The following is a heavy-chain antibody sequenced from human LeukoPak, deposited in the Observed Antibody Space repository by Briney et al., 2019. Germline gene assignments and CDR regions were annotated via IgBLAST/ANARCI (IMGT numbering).Heavy chain of an antibody. CDR3: VTDRRNSWELSFDH. V-gene: IGHV3-23*01. D-gene: IGHD1-26*01. Sequence: GGSLRLSCAASGFTFNNYAMNWVRQAPGKGLEWVSHISPSGDTTYYADSVKGRFTISRDSSKNTLSLQMNSLRVEDTAVYYCVTDRRNSWELSFDHWGQGTLITVSS. CDR1: GFTFNNYA. CDR2: ISPSGDTT. J-gene: IGHJ4*02.